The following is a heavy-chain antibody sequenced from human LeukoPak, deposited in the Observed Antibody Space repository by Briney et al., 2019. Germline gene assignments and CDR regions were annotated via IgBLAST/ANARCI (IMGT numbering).Heavy chain of an antibody. Sequence: PSETLSLTCTVSGGSISSSSYYWGWIRQPPGKGLEWIGSIYYTRSTYYNPSLKSRVTISVDTSKNQFSLKLTSVTAADTAVYYCARHYGSGSYYKAPFDYWGQETLVTVSS. J-gene: IGHJ4*02. CDR1: GGSISSSSYY. CDR2: IYYTRST. CDR3: ARHYGSGSYYKAPFDY. D-gene: IGHD3-10*01. V-gene: IGHV4-39*01.